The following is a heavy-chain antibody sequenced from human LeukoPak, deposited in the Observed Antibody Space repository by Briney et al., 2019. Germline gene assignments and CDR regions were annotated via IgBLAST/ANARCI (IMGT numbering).Heavy chain of an antibody. CDR3: ARLAYCSNDVCYSNYYYSMDV. J-gene: IGHJ6*03. D-gene: IGHD2-8*01. CDR2: IYPDDSDT. Sequence: GESLKISCKGSGYTFSSYWIGWVRQMPGKGLEWMGIIYPDDSDTRYSPSFQGQVTISADKSISTAYLQWSSLRASDTAMYYCARLAYCSNDVCYSNYYYSMDVWGKGTTVTVSS. V-gene: IGHV5-51*01. CDR1: GYTFSSYW.